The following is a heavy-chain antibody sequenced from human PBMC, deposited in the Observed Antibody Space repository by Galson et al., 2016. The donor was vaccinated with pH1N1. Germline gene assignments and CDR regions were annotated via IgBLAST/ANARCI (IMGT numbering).Heavy chain of an antibody. Sequence: SLRLSCAAAGFTFGYHGMHWVRQVPGKGLEWVGVVNPGGSTIRYSPSFQGQVTISSDKSISTAYLQWISLRASDTAMYYCARQYDFGDYRGNAFDIWGQGTVVIVSS. J-gene: IGHJ3*02. CDR1: GFTFGYHG. V-gene: IGHV5-51*01. CDR2: VNPGGSTI. D-gene: IGHD4-17*01. CDR3: ARQYDFGDYRGNAFDI.